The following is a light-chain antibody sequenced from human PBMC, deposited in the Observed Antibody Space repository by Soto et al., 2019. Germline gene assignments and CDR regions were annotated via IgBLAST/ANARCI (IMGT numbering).Light chain of an antibody. Sequence: QSALTQPASVSGSPGQSITISCTGTSSDVGGYNYVSWYQQHPGKAPKLMIYDVSNRPSGVSNRFSGSKSGNTASLTISGLQAEDEPDYYCSSYTSSSTWVFGGGTKVTVL. CDR2: DVS. CDR1: SSDVGGYNY. V-gene: IGLV2-14*01. CDR3: SSYTSSSTWV. J-gene: IGLJ3*02.